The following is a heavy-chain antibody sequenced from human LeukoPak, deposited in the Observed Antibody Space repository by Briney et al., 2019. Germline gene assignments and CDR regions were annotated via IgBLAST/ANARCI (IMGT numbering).Heavy chain of an antibody. CDR2: ITGNGATT. J-gene: IGHJ4*02. CDR1: GFTFSSYS. CDR3: ANDLGWIQLNLG. D-gene: IGHD5-18*01. V-gene: IGHV3-23*01. Sequence: GGSLRLSCAASGFTFSSYSMNWVRQAPGKGLEWVSGITGNGATTYYADSVKGRFTISRDNSRNTVYLQMNSLRAEDTAVYYCANDLGWIQLNLGRGQGTLVTVSS.